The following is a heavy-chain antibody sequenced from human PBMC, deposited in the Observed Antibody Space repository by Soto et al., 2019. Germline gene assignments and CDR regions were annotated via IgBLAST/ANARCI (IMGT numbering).Heavy chain of an antibody. CDR3: AKDRGEVHFDY. D-gene: IGHD3-10*01. J-gene: IGHJ4*02. CDR2: VSGSGGST. CDR1: GFTFTSYA. V-gene: IGHV3-23*01. Sequence: PGGSLRLSCAASGFTFTSYAMTWVRQAPGKGLEWVSTVSGSGGSTYYADSVKGRFTISRDNSKNTVYLQVNSLRAEDTAGYYCAKDRGEVHFDYWGQGTXVXXXS.